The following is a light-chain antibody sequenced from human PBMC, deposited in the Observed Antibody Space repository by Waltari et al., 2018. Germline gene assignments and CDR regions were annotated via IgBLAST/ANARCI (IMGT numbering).Light chain of an antibody. CDR1: GSAVGNSNL. CDR2: DVP. J-gene: IGLJ2*01. Sequence: QSALTQPASVSGSPGQSITISCTGTGSAVGNSNLVSWDQQHPGKAPKLIIYDVPTRPSGVSDRFSASKSGNTASLTISGLQAEDEADYYCCSHTADSTFVFGGGTRLTVL. V-gene: IGLV2-23*02. CDR3: CSHTADSTFV.